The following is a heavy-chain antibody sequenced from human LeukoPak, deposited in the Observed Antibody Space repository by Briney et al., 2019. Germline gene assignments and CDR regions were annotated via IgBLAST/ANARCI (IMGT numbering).Heavy chain of an antibody. V-gene: IGHV3-23*01. CDR1: GFTFSSYA. Sequence: GGSLRLSCAASGFTFSSYAMSWVRQAPGKGLEWVSDISGSGENTNYADSVKGRFTMSRDNSRNMLYLQMNSLRDEDTAKYYCAKTVSGSYSYQGGDYWGQGTLVTVSS. CDR2: ISGSGENT. J-gene: IGHJ4*02. CDR3: AKTVSGSYSYQGGDY. D-gene: IGHD3-16*02.